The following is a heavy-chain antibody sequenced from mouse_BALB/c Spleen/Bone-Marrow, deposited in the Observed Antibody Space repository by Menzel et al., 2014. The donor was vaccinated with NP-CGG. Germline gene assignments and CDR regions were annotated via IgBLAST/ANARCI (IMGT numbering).Heavy chain of an antibody. Sequence: EVMLVESGAELVKPGASVKLSCTASGFNIXDTYMHWAKQRPEQGLEWIGKIDPANGNTKYDPKFQGKATITADTSSNTAYLQLSSLTSEDTAVYYCASYRYAWYFDVWGAGTTVTVSS. CDR1: GFNIXDTY. CDR2: IDPANGNT. D-gene: IGHD2-14*01. J-gene: IGHJ1*01. V-gene: IGHV14-3*02. CDR3: ASYRYAWYFDV.